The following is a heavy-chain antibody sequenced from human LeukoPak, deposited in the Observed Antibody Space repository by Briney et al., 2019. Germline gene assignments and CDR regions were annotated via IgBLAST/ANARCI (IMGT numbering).Heavy chain of an antibody. CDR3: ARDSSGLDY. D-gene: IGHD6-19*01. J-gene: IGHJ4*02. CDR1: GFTFDDYG. V-gene: IGHV3-13*01. CDR2: IGTAGDT. Sequence: PGGSLRLSCAASGFTFDDYGMSWVRQATGKGLEWVSAIGTAGDTYYPGSVKGRFTISRENAKNSLYLQMNSLRAGDTAVYYCARDSSGLDYWGQGTLVTVSS.